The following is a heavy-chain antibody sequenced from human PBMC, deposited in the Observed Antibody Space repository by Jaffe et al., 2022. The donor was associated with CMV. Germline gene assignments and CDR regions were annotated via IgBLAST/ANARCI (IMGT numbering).Heavy chain of an antibody. V-gene: IGHV4-34*01. Sequence: QVQLQQWGAGLLKPSETLSLTCAVYGGSFSGYYWSWIRQPPGKGLEWIGEINHSGSTNYNPSLKSRVTISVDTSKNQFSLKLSSVTAADTAVYYCARLPPLRYYDFWSGYYKVYYYYYMDVWGKGTTVTVSS. CDR2: INHSGST. CDR3: ARLPPLRYYDFWSGYYKVYYYYYMDV. CDR1: GGSFSGYY. J-gene: IGHJ6*03. D-gene: IGHD3-3*01.